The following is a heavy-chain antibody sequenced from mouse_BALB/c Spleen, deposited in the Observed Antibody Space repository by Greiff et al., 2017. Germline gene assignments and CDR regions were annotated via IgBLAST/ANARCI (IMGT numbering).Heavy chain of an antibody. J-gene: IGHJ4*01. CDR2: IDPANGNT. CDR3: ASHYEDAMDY. V-gene: IGHV14-3*02. Sequence: VQLQQSGAELVKPGASVKLSCTASGFNIQDTYMHWVKQRPEQGLEWIGRIDPANGNTKYDPKFQGKATITADTSSNTAYLQLSSLTSEDTAVDYCASHYEDAMDYWGQGTSVTVSS. CDR1: GFNIQDTY. D-gene: IGHD2-4*01.